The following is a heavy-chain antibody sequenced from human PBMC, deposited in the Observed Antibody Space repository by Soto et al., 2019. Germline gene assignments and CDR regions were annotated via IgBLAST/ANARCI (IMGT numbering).Heavy chain of an antibody. CDR1: GGSISSYY. J-gene: IGHJ3*02. CDR2: IYYSGST. Sequence: QVQLQESGPGLVKPSETLSLTCTVSGGSISSYYWSCIRQPSGKGLEWIGYIYYSGSTNYNPSLKSRVTISVDTSKNQFSLKLSSVNAADTAVYYCARGRGGWFINQLLNAFDIWGQGTMVTVSS. V-gene: IGHV4-59*01. D-gene: IGHD2-2*01. CDR3: ARGRGGWFINQLLNAFDI.